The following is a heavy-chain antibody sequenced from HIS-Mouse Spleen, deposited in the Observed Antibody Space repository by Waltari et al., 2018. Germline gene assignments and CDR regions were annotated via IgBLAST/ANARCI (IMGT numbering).Heavy chain of an antibody. CDR2: IYYSGST. CDR3: AREIPYSSSWYDWYFDL. Sequence: QLQLQESGPGLVKPSETLSLTCTVSGGSISSSSYYWGLIRQPPGKGLEWIGSIYYSGSTYYNPSLKSRVTISVDTSKNQFSLKLSSVTAEDTAVYYCAREIPYSSSWYDWYFDLWGRGTLVTVSS. D-gene: IGHD6-13*01. J-gene: IGHJ2*01. CDR1: GGSISSSSYY. V-gene: IGHV4-39*07.